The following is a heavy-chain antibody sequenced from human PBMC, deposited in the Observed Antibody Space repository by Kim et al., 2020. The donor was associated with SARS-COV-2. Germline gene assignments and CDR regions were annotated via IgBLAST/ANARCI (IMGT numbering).Heavy chain of an antibody. CDR3: AKTTINYDYIWGSYRLGAFDN. V-gene: IGHV3-33*06. Sequence: GSLRLSCAASGFTFSSYGMHWVRQAPGKGLEWVAVIWYDGSNKYYVDSVKGRFTISRDNSKNTLYLQMNSLRAEDTAVYYCAKTTINYDYIWGSYRLGAFDNWGQGTMVTVSS. CDR1: GFTFSSYG. CDR2: IWYDGSNK. J-gene: IGHJ3*02. D-gene: IGHD3-16*02.